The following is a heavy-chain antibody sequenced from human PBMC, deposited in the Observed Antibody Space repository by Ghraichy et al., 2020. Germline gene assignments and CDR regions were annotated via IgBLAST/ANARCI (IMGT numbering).Heavy chain of an antibody. CDR1: GGSIRSFY. Sequence: GSLRLSCTVSGGSIRSFYWSWIRQPAGKGLEWIGRIHASGSTNYNPSLKSRINLLLDTSKNQFSLRVSSVTAADTAVYYCATTYFDFWSGPSIDSWGQGSLVIVSS. CDR2: IHASGST. D-gene: IGHD3-3*01. CDR3: ATTYFDFWSGPSIDS. V-gene: IGHV4-4*07. J-gene: IGHJ4*02.